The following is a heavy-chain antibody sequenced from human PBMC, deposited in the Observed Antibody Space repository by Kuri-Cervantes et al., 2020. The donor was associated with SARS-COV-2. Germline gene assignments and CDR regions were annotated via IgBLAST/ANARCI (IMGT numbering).Heavy chain of an antibody. V-gene: IGHV3-20*04. CDR2: INWNGVRT. D-gene: IGHD1-26*01. CDR3: ARAGTSGSYLGY. Sequence: LSLTCAASGFTFDDYGMSRVRQAPGKGLEWVSGINWNGVRTGYTDSVKGRFTISRDNAKNSLYLQMNSLRAEDTAFYYCARAGTSGSYLGYWGQGTLVTVSS. CDR1: GFTFDDYG. J-gene: IGHJ4*02.